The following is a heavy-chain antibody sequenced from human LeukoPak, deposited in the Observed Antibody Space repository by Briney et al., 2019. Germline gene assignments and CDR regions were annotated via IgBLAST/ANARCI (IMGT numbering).Heavy chain of an antibody. CDR1: GGSISSCY. V-gene: IGHV4-59*01. J-gene: IGHJ6*03. CDR2: IYYNGST. Sequence: PSETLSLTCSVSGGSISSCYWSWIRQPPGKGLEWIGYIYYNGSTNYNPSLKSRVTISVDTSKNQFSLKLSSVTAADTAVYYCARGARGGTYYSYYYMDVWGKGTTVTVSS. CDR3: ARGARGGTYYSYYYMDV. D-gene: IGHD6-6*01.